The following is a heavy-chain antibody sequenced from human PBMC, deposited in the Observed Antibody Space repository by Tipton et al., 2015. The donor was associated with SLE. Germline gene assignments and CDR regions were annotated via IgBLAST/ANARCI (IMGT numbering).Heavy chain of an antibody. V-gene: IGHV4-59*08. Sequence: TLSLTCSVSGGSMSYHYWSWIRQPPGKGLEWIGYIYYGGHTKYNPSHMGRAAISVDTSKDQFYLNLTSVTAADTAVYYCARSTTLQGRMAVWGQGTTVTVSS. CDR1: GGSMSYHY. D-gene: IGHD1-1*01. CDR3: ARSTTLQGRMAV. J-gene: IGHJ6*02. CDR2: IYYGGHT.